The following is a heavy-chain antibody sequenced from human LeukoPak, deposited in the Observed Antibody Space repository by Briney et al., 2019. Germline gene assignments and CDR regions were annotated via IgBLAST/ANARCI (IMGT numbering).Heavy chain of an antibody. J-gene: IGHJ4*02. CDR2: IYYSGST. Sequence: SETLSLTCTVSAGSISSSYWSWIRQPPGKGLEWIGYIYYSGSTNYNPSLKSRVTISGETPKNQLSLKLTSVTAADTAVYYCARQGPLTTAVTTRTNPFDYWGQGTLVTVSS. CDR1: AGSISSSY. D-gene: IGHD4-11*01. V-gene: IGHV4-59*08. CDR3: ARQGPLTTAVTTRTNPFDY.